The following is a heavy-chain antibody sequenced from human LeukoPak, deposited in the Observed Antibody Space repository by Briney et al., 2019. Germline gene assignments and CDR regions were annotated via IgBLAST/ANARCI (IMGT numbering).Heavy chain of an antibody. D-gene: IGHD2-2*02. CDR3: AKDRIVVVPAAIEAYYYYGMDV. V-gene: IGHV3-23*01. J-gene: IGHJ6*02. CDR2: ISGSGGST. Sequence: PGGSLRLSCAASGFTFSSYAMSWVRQAPGKGLEWVSAISGSGGSTYHADSVKGRFTISRDNSKNTLYLQMNSLRAEDTAVYYCAKDRIVVVPAAIEAYYYYGMDVWGQGTTVTVSS. CDR1: GFTFSSYA.